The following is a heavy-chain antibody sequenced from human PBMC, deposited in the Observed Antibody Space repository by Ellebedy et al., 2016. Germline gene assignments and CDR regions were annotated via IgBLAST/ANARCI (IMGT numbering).Heavy chain of an antibody. D-gene: IGHD4-23*01. CDR1: GFTFSDYY. J-gene: IGHJ3*02. CDR2: ISSSSSYT. CDR3: ASKEPLRWAFDI. Sequence: GESLKISXAASGFTFSDYYMSWIRQAPGKGLEWVSYISSSSSYTNSADSVKGRFTISRDNAKNSLYLQMNSLRAEDTAVYYCASKEPLRWAFDIWGQGTMVTVSS. V-gene: IGHV3-11*03.